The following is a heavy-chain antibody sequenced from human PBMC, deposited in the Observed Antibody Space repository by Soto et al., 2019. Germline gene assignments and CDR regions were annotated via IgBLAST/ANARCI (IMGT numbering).Heavy chain of an antibody. CDR3: ARRGVWGPLNSSIAANPTGWFDP. Sequence: QLQLQESGSGLVKPSQTLSLTCAVSGGSISSGGYSWSWIRQPPGKGLEWIGYIYHSGSTYYNPSLKSRVTISVDRSKNQFSLKLSSVTAADTAVYYCARRGVWGPLNSSIAANPTGWFDPWGQGTLVTVSS. J-gene: IGHJ5*02. CDR2: IYHSGST. V-gene: IGHV4-30-2*01. CDR1: GGSISSGGYS. D-gene: IGHD6-6*01.